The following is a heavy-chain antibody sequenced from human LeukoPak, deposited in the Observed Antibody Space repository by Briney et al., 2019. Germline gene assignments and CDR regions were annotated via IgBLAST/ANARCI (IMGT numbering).Heavy chain of an antibody. CDR1: GFTFSSYA. D-gene: IGHD3-22*01. CDR2: ISGSGGST. CDR3: AKGGSPYYYDSSGYYFDY. V-gene: IGHV3-23*01. J-gene: IGHJ4*02. Sequence: GGSLRLSCAASGFTFSSYAMSWVRQAPGKGLEWVSAISGSGGSTYYADSVKGRFTISRDNSKDTLYLQMNSLRAEDTAVYYCAKGGSPYYYDSSGYYFDYWGQGTLVTVSS.